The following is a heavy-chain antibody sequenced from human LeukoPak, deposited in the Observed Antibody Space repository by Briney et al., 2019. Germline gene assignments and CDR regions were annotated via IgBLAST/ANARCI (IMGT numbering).Heavy chain of an antibody. D-gene: IGHD6-19*01. CDR2: IIPIFGTA. Sequence: ASVKVSCKASGGTFSSYAISWVRQAPGQGLEWMGGIIPIFGTANYAQKFQGRVTITADKSTSTAYMELSSLRSEDTAVYYCAREFGRSGWYARWDYYYYYMDVWGKGTTVTVSS. CDR1: GGTFSSYA. J-gene: IGHJ6*03. V-gene: IGHV1-69*06. CDR3: AREFGRSGWYARWDYYYYYMDV.